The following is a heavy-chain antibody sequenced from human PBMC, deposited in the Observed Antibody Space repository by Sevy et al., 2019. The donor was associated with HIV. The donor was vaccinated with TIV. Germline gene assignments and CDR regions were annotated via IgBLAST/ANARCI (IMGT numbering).Heavy chain of an antibody. V-gene: IGHV3-66*02. CDR3: VSLFLSYRSGWSYFDY. D-gene: IGHD6-19*01. Sequence: GGSLRLSCAISGFTVNDRYIIWVRQAPGKGLEWVSVICSSGSTYYADSAKGRFTISRDNCKNTVYLQMNSVRAEDTAVYYCVSLFLSYRSGWSYFDYWGQGTLVTVSS. J-gene: IGHJ4*02. CDR1: GFTVNDRY. CDR2: ICSSGST.